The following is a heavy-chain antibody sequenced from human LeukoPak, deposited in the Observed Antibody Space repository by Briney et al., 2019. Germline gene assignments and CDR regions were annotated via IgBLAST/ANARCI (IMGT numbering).Heavy chain of an antibody. Sequence: PGGSLRLSCAASGFTFDNYGMSWVRQVPGKGLEWVSSINAIGGSTAYADSVRGRFTISRDNAKNSLYLQMNNLRAEDTAFYYCVRHDFWSGFKGGDYWGQGTLVTVSS. D-gene: IGHD3-3*01. V-gene: IGHV3-20*04. CDR2: INAIGGST. CDR3: VRHDFWSGFKGGDY. CDR1: GFTFDNYG. J-gene: IGHJ4*02.